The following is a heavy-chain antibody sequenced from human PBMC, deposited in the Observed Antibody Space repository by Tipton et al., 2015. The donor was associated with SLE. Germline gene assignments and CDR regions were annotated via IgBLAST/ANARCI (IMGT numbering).Heavy chain of an antibody. CDR3: AKERGVDTAMADAFDI. V-gene: IGHV3-23*01. Sequence: SLRLSCAASGFTFSSSAMSWVRQAPGKGLEWVSAISGSGGSTYYAASVKGRFTISRDNSKNTLYLQMNSLRAEDTAVYYCAKERGVDTAMADAFDIWGQGTMVTVSS. D-gene: IGHD5-18*01. J-gene: IGHJ3*02. CDR2: ISGSGGST. CDR1: GFTFSSSA.